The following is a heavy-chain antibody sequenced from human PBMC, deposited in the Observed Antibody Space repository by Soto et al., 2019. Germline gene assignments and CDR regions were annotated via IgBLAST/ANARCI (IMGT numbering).Heavy chain of an antibody. D-gene: IGHD2-15*01. CDR1: GFTFRSFD. J-gene: IGHJ4*02. CDR3: VRGQEVGAHFFDS. V-gene: IGHV3-13*01. CDR2: IGTIGDT. Sequence: PGGSLRLSCAASGFTFRSFDFHWVRQPTGKGLEWVATIGTIGDTYYPVSVKGRFTVSRESAKSSVSLQMNSLRVGDTAVYFCVRGQEVGAHFFDSWGQGTPVTVSS.